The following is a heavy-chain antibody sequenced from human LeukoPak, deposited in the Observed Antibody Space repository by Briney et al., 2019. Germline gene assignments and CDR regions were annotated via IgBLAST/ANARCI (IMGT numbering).Heavy chain of an antibody. J-gene: IGHJ5*02. V-gene: IGHV4-4*09. Sequence: SETLSLTCTVSGGSISSYYWSWIRQPPGKGLEWIGYIYTSGSTNYNPSLKSRVTISVDTSKNQFSLKLSSVTAADTAVYYCARMTTVFNWFDPWGQGTLVTVSS. CDR1: GGSISSYY. CDR2: IYTSGST. D-gene: IGHD4-11*01. CDR3: ARMTTVFNWFDP.